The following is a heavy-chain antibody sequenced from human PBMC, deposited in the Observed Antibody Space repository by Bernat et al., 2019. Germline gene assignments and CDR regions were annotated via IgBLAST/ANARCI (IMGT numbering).Heavy chain of an antibody. D-gene: IGHD4-17*01. Sequence: EVQLVESGGGLVQPGGSLRLSCAASGFTFSSYWMSWVRQAPGKGLEWVANIKQDGSEKDYVDSVKSQFTSSRDNAKNSLYLQMNSLRAEDTAVYYCARDDYGDYGDAFDIWGQGTMVTVSS. J-gene: IGHJ3*02. CDR1: GFTFSSYW. V-gene: IGHV3-7*03. CDR3: ARDDYGDYGDAFDI. CDR2: IKQDGSEK.